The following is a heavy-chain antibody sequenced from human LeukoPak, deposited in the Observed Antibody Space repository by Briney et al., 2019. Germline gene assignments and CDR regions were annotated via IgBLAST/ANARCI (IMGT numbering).Heavy chain of an antibody. CDR3: ARDSTLNYYYDSSGLNYYYYMDV. V-gene: IGHV1-69*05. CDR2: IIPIFGTA. Sequence: PGSSVKVSCKASGGTFSSYAISWVRQAPGQGLEWMGGIIPIFGTANYAQKFQGGVTITTDESTSTAYMELSSLRSEDTAVYYCARDSTLNYYYDSSGLNYYYYMDVWGKGTTVTVSS. J-gene: IGHJ6*03. D-gene: IGHD3-22*01. CDR1: GGTFSSYA.